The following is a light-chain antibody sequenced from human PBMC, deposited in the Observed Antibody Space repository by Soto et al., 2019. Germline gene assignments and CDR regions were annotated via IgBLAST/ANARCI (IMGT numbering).Light chain of an antibody. Sequence: EIVLTQSPATLSLSPGERATLSCRASQSVNNYLAWYQQRPGQAPRLLIYDASNRATGIPAGFSGSGSGTDFTLTISSLEPEDFATYYCQHRDNWPPRYTFGQGTKLEIQ. CDR1: QSVNNY. CDR3: QHRDNWPPRYT. J-gene: IGKJ2*01. V-gene: IGKV3-11*01. CDR2: DAS.